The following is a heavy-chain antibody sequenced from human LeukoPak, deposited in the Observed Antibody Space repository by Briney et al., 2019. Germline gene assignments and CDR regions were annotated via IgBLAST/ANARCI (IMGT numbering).Heavy chain of an antibody. Sequence: PGGSLRLSCVASAFTFNNYWMHWARHAPGRGRVWVSRIKGDGSSTNCADSVRGRFTISRDNAKNTVYLQMNSLRTEDTAVYYCVRDPTAAGTDYWGQGTLVTVSS. CDR3: VRDPTAAGTDY. V-gene: IGHV3-74*01. CDR2: IKGDGSST. J-gene: IGHJ4*02. CDR1: AFTFNNYW. D-gene: IGHD6-13*01.